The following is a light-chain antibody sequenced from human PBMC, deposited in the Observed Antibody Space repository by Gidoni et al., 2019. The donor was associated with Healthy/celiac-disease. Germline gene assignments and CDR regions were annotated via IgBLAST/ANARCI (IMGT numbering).Light chain of an antibody. CDR2: WAS. Sequence: DIVMTQSPDSLAVSLGERATINCKSSQSVLYSSNNKNYLAWYQQKPGQPPKLLIYWASTRESGVPDRFSGSGSGTDFTLTISSLQAEDVAVYYCQQYYSTLPTFGKGHDWRLN. J-gene: IGKJ5*01. V-gene: IGKV4-1*01. CDR1: QSVLYSSNNKNY. CDR3: QQYYSTLPT.